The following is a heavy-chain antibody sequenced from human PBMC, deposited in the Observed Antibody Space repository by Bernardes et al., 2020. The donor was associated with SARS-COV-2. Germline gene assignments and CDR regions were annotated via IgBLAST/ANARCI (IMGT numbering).Heavy chain of an antibody. Sequence: GGSLRLSCAASGFTFSSYGMHWVRQAPGKGLEWVAVISYDGSNKYYADSVKGRFTISRDNSKNTLYLQMNSLRAEDTAVYYCAKDRAYYDFWSGYLTDAYYYYYYGMDVWGQGTTVTVSS. V-gene: IGHV3-30*18. CDR2: ISYDGSNK. CDR1: GFTFSSYG. J-gene: IGHJ6*02. D-gene: IGHD3-3*01. CDR3: AKDRAYYDFWSGYLTDAYYYYYYGMDV.